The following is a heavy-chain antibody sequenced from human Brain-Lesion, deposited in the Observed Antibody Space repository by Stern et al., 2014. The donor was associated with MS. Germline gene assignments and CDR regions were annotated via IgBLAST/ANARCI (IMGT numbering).Heavy chain of an antibody. CDR2: LYRGGAT. CDR1: GFTVSSTY. J-gene: IGHJ6*02. V-gene: IGHV3-53*01. CDR3: ARYCSGGSCYFHGLDV. D-gene: IGHD2-15*01. Sequence: EVQLVESGGGLMQPGGSLRLSCVASGFTVSSTYMSWVRQAPGKGLEWVSVLYRGGATRYGDSVKGRFTISRDTSKNTLYLQMDSLRADDTAVYYCARYCSGGSCYFHGLDVWGQGTTVTVSS.